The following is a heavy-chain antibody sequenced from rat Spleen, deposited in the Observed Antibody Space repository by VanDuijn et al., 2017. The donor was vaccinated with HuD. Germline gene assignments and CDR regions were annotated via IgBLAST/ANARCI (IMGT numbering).Heavy chain of an antibody. V-gene: IGHV2S12*01. CDR2: ISSGGNT. Sequence: QVQLMESGPGLVQPSQTLSLTCTVSGFSLTSNGVSWVRQPPGKGLEWIAAISSGGNTYYNSALKSRLSISRDTSKSQVFLKMNSLQTEDTAMYFCARLTIGSWGQGVMVTVSS. J-gene: IGHJ2*01. CDR1: GFSLTSNG. D-gene: IGHD1-3*01. CDR3: ARLTIGS.